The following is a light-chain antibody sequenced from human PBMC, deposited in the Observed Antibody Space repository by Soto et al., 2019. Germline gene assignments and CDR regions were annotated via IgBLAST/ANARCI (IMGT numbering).Light chain of an antibody. V-gene: IGLV2-11*01. CDR1: SSDVGDYNY. Sequence: QSARTEPRSVSGSPGQSVTISCTGTSSDVGDYNYVSWYQQQPGKDPKLIIYDVSKRPSGVPDRFSGSKSGNTASLTISGLQAEDEADYYCCSYAGSYTFYVFGTGTKVTVL. J-gene: IGLJ1*01. CDR3: CSYAGSYTFYV. CDR2: DVS.